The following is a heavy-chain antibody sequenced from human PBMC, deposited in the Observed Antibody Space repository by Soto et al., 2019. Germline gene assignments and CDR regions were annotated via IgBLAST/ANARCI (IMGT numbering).Heavy chain of an antibody. V-gene: IGHV5-51*01. CDR2: IYPSDSNA. J-gene: IGHJ3*01. Sequence: GESLKISCKASGYDFPNYWIAWVRQMPGKGLEWMGIIYPSDSNAKYSPSFQGQVTFSADKSISTAYPHLNNLKASDTAMYYCSRRLAFWGQGTMVTVSS. CDR1: GYDFPNYW. CDR3: SRRLAF.